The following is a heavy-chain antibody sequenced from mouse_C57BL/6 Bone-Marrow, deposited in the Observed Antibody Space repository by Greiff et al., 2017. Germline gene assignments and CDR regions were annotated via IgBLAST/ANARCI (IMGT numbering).Heavy chain of an antibody. Sequence: EVQLVESGGGLVKPGGSLKLSCAASGFTFSSYAMSWVRQTPEKRLEWVATISDGGSYTYYPDNVKGRFTISRDNAKNNLYLQMSHLKSEDTAMYYCARDGPYGSSYEYAMDYWGQGTSVTVSS. CDR3: ARDGPYGSSYEYAMDY. J-gene: IGHJ4*01. CDR2: ISDGGSYT. CDR1: GFTFSSYA. V-gene: IGHV5-4*01. D-gene: IGHD1-1*01.